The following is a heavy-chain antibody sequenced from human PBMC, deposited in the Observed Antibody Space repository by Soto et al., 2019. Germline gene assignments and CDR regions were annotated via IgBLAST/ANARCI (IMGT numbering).Heavy chain of an antibody. J-gene: IGHJ6*02. CDR3: ARDGFSGSYRRNRYYGMDV. CDR2: IYYSGST. Sequence: PSETLSLTCTVSGGSISSGGYYWSWIRQHPGKGLEWIGYIYYSGSTYYNPSLKSRVTISVDTSKNQFSLKLSSVTAADTAVYYCARDGFSGSYRRNRYYGMDVWGQGTTVTVSS. D-gene: IGHD1-26*01. CDR1: GGSISSGGYY. V-gene: IGHV4-31*03.